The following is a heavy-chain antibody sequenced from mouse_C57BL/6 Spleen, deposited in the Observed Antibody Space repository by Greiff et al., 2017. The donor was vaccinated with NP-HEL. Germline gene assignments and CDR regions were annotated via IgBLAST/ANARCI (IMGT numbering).Heavy chain of an antibody. CDR2: IHPSDSDT. CDR3: AIESYDYDKYFDV. D-gene: IGHD2-4*01. J-gene: IGHJ1*03. CDR1: GYTFTSYW. Sequence: QVQLKQPGAELVKPGASVKVSCKASGYTFTSYWMHWVKQRPGQGLEWIGRIHPSDSDTNYNQKFKGKATLTVDKSSSTAYMQLSSLTSEDSAVYYCAIESYDYDKYFDVWGTGTTVTVSS. V-gene: IGHV1-74*01.